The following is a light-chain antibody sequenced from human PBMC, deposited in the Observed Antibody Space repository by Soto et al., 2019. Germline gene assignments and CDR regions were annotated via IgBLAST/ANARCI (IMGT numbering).Light chain of an antibody. Sequence: EIVMTQSPGTLSVSPGERATLSCRASQSVNINLAWYQQKPGQAPRLLIYGASTRATGIPARFSGSGSGTEFTLTIGSLQSEDFAVYYCQQYNNWPPWTFGQGTKVEIK. J-gene: IGKJ1*01. CDR2: GAS. CDR3: QQYNNWPPWT. V-gene: IGKV3-15*01. CDR1: QSVNIN.